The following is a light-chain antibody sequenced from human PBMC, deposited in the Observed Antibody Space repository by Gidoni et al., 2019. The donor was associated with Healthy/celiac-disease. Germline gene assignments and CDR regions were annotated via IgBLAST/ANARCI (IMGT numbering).Light chain of an antibody. V-gene: IGKV3-15*01. CDR1: QSVSSN. CDR2: GAS. CDR3: QQYNNWLIT. J-gene: IGKJ5*01. Sequence: IVMTQYPATLSVSPGERATLSCRASQSVSSNLAWYQQKPGQAPRLLIYGASTRATGIPARFSGSGSGTEFTLTISSLQSEDFAVYYCQQYNNWLITFGQGTRLEIK.